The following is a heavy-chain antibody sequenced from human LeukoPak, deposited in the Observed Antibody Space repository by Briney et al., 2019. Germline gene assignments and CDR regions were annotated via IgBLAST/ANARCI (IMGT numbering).Heavy chain of an antibody. Sequence: GSLRLSCAASGFTFSSYEMNWVRQAPGKGLEWIGEINHSGNTTYNPSLKSRATISIDTSKNQFSLELSSVTAADTAVFYCARGPPLMVRGVPREAPNYYYYYMDVWGKGTTVTVSS. CDR1: GFTFSSYE. CDR3: ARGPPLMVRGVPREAPNYYYYYMDV. D-gene: IGHD3-10*01. CDR2: INHSGNT. J-gene: IGHJ6*03. V-gene: IGHV4-34*01.